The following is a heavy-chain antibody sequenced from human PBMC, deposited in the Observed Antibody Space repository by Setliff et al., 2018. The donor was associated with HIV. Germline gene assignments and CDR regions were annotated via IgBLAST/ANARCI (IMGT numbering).Heavy chain of an antibody. CDR3: ARSPSYRSSWEYYFDY. V-gene: IGHV4-4*09. Sequence: PSETLSLTCSVSDGSIGNYYWSWIRQPPGKGLEWIGYIHTSRGTNYNHSLRTRVIISVDTSNQFSLKLSSVTAADAAVYYCARSPSYRSSWEYYFDYWGQGILVTVSS. J-gene: IGHJ4*02. CDR1: DGSIGNYY. D-gene: IGHD6-13*01. CDR2: IHTSRGT.